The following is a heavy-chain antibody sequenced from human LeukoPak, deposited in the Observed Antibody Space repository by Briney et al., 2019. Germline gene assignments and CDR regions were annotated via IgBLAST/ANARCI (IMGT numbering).Heavy chain of an antibody. V-gene: IGHV3-33*06. D-gene: IGHD6-13*01. CDR3: AKIVQFTAATGTGLDY. Sequence: GGSLRPSCAASGFTFSYYGMHWVRQAPGKGLDWVAVIWYDGSYIYYADSVKGRFTISRDNSKNTMYLQMNSLRAEDTAVYYCAKIVQFTAATGTGLDYWGQGTLVTVSS. CDR1: GFTFSYYG. CDR2: IWYDGSYI. J-gene: IGHJ4*02.